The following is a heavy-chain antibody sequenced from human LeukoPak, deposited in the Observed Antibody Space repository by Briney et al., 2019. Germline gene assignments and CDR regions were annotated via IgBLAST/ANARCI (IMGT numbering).Heavy chain of an antibody. V-gene: IGHV3-30-3*01. D-gene: IGHD4-17*01. Sequence: PGGSLRLSCAASGFTFSSYAMHWVRQAPGKGLEWVAVISYDGSNKYYADSVKGRFTISRDNAKNSLYLQMNSLRAEDTAVYYCARAPYGDSLPHLDYWGQGTLVTVSS. CDR2: ISYDGSNK. J-gene: IGHJ4*02. CDR3: ARAPYGDSLPHLDY. CDR1: GFTFSSYA.